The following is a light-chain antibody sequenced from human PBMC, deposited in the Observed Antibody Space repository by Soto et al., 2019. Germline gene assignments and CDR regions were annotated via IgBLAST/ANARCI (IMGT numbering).Light chain of an antibody. V-gene: IGLV2-14*01. J-gene: IGLJ1*01. CDR2: EVS. Sequence: QSVLTQPDSVSGSPGQSITISCTGTSSDVGGYTYVSWYQQHPGKAPKLMIYEVSNRPSGVSNRFSGSKSGNTASLTISGLQAEDEADYYCSSYTSSSTVFGTGTKVTVL. CDR1: SSDVGGYTY. CDR3: SSYTSSSTV.